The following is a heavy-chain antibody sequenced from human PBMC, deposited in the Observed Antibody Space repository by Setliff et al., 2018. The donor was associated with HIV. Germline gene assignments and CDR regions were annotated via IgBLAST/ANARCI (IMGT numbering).Heavy chain of an antibody. CDR3: ASRMYYYDSNNFLREEGFDP. J-gene: IGHJ5*02. D-gene: IGHD3-22*01. CDR1: GGSISSGSYY. CDR2: IYTCGTT. Sequence: SETLSLTCTVSGGSISSGSYYWTWIRQPAGKGLEWIGHIYTCGTTNYNPSLKSGFSISADMSKNHFSLNLSSVTAADTAGYYCASRMYYYDSNNFLREEGFDPWGQGTLVTVSS. V-gene: IGHV4-61*09.